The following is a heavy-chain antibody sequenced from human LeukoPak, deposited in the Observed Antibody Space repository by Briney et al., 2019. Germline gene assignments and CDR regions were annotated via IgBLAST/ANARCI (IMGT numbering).Heavy chain of an antibody. J-gene: IGHJ4*02. CDR1: GFTVSSNY. CDR2: IYSGGST. Sequence: GGSLRLSCAASGFTVSSNYMSWVRQAPGKGLEWVSVIYSGGSTYYADSVKGRFTISRDNSKNTLYLQMNSLRAEDTAVYYCARWLVVIQALDYWGQGTLVTVSS. CDR3: ARWLVVIQALDY. D-gene: IGHD3-22*01. V-gene: IGHV3-53*01.